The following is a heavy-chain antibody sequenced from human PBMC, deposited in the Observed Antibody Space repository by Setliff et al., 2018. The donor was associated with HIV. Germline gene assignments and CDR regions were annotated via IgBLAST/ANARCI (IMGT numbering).Heavy chain of an antibody. Sequence: GGSLRLSCVASGFTFSNFAMHWVRQAPGKGLEWVSVISYDASRTSYADSVKGRFTIARDNAKNSLYLQMNSLRDEDTAVYYCARDDVSQAFDPWGQGTLVTVSS. V-gene: IGHV3-30*07. CDR2: ISYDASRT. CDR3: ARDDVSQAFDP. J-gene: IGHJ5*02. CDR1: GFTFSNFA.